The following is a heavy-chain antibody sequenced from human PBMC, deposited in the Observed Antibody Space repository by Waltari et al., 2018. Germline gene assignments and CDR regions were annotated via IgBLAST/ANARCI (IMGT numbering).Heavy chain of an antibody. CDR2: IYAGSGGT. CDR1: GFSINNNY. D-gene: IGHD5-12*01. J-gene: IGHJ4*02. V-gene: IGHV3-53*01. Sequence: EVQLVESGGGLIQPGGSLRLSCAASGFSINNNYMSWVRQAPGKGLGGVSVIYAGSGGTFYAESVKGRFTVSRDNSKNTVYLDLNSLTVEDTAVYYCARAGLGSPLQWLQLLDSWGRGTLVTVSS. CDR3: ARAGLGSPLQWLQLLDS.